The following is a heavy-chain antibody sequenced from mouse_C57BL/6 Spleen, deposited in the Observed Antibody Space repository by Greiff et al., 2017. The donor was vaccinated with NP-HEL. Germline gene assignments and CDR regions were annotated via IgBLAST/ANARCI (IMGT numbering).Heavy chain of an antibody. CDR3: ARGITTVVAPFGY. V-gene: IGHV1-50*01. Sequence: QVHVKQPGAELVKPGASVKLSCKASGYTFTSYWMQWVKQRPGQGLEWIGELDPSDSNTNYNQKFKGKATLTVDTSSSTAYMQLSSLTSEDSAVYYCARGITTVVAPFGYWGQGTTLTVSS. J-gene: IGHJ2*01. CDR1: GYTFTSYW. D-gene: IGHD1-1*01. CDR2: LDPSDSNT.